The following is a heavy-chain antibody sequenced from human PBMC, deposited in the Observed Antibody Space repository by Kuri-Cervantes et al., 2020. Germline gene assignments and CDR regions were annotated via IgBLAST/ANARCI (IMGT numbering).Heavy chain of an antibody. V-gene: IGHV4-34*01. J-gene: IGHJ6*03. CDR2: INHSGRT. Sequence: GSLRLSCAVYGGSFRGYYWSWIRQPPGKGLEWIGEINHSGRTNYNPSLKSRVTISIDTSKNQFSLKLNSVTAADTAVYYCARERLAATANYYYYMDVWGKGTTVTVSS. CDR1: GGSFRGYY. D-gene: IGHD6-13*01. CDR3: ARERLAATANYYYYMDV.